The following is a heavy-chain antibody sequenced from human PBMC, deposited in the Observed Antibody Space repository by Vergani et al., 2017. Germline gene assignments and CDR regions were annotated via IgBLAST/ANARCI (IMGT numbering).Heavy chain of an antibody. Sequence: QVQLQESGPGLVKPSQTLSLTCTVSGGSISSGDYYWSWIRQPPGKGLEWIGYIYYSGSTYYNPSLKSRVTISVDTSKNQFSLKLSSVTAADTAVYYCATGTTNAYYYYYMDVWGKGTTVTVSS. J-gene: IGHJ6*03. CDR2: IYYSGST. D-gene: IGHD1-7*01. CDR3: ATGTTNAYYYYYMDV. CDR1: GGSISSGDYY. V-gene: IGHV4-30-4*08.